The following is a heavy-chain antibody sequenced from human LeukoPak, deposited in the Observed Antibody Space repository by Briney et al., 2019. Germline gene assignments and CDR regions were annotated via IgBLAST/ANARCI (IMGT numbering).Heavy chain of an antibody. Sequence: GGSLRLSCAASGFTFSSYAMSWVRQAPGKGLEGVSAISGSGGSTYYADSVKGRFTISRDNSKNTLYLQMNSLRAEDTAVYYCAKDLDLAIFGVVIRSPWDYWGQGTLVTVPS. D-gene: IGHD3-3*01. CDR1: GFTFSSYA. CDR2: ISGSGGST. CDR3: AKDLDLAIFGVVIRSPWDY. J-gene: IGHJ4*02. V-gene: IGHV3-23*01.